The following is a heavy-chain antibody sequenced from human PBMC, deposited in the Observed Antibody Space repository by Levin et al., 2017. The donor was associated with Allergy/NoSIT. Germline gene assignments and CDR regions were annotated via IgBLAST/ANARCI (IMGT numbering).Heavy chain of an antibody. CDR1: GGSVSSGGNF. D-gene: IGHD1-26*01. CDR3: ARDLVEVLGARVNAFEI. J-gene: IGHJ3*02. V-gene: IGHV4-61*08. Sequence: GSLRLSCTVSGGSVSSGGNFWSWIRQPPGKGLEWMGYIYDSGKINYNPSLKSRITISVDTTKNQFSLKLISVTAADTAVYYCARDLVEVLGARVNAFEIWGQGTTVTVSS. CDR2: IYDSGKI.